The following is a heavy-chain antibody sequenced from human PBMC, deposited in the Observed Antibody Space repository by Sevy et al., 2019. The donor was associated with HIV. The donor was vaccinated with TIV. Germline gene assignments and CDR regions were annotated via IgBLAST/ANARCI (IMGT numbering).Heavy chain of an antibody. J-gene: IGHJ3*02. CDR2: ISYDGSNK. CDR3: AKTYYYDSSGYQGAFDI. CDR1: GFTFSSYA. Sequence: GGSLRLSSAASGFTFSSYAMHWVRQAPGKGLEWVAVISYDGSNKYYADSVKGRFTISRDNSKNTLYLQMNSLRAEDTAVYYCAKTYYYDSSGYQGAFDIWGQGTMVTVSS. D-gene: IGHD3-22*01. V-gene: IGHV3-30*04.